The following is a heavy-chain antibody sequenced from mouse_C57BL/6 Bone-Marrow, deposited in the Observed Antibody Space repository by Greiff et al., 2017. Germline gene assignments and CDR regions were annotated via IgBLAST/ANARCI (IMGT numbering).Heavy chain of an antibody. CDR1: GYTFTSYG. J-gene: IGHJ2*01. Sequence: FQLQQSEANLPRPGPSVKLSSKASGYTFTSYGISWVKQRPGQGLGWIGEIYPRSGNTYYKEKFKGKATLTADKSSSTAYMELRSLTYEDSAVYFCARAGWLRGWGQGTTLTVSS. D-gene: IGHD2-2*01. CDR2: IYPRSGNT. V-gene: IGHV1-81*01. CDR3: ARAGWLRG.